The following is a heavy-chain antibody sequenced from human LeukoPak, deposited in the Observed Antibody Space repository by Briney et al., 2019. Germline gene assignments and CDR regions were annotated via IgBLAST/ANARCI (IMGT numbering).Heavy chain of an antibody. J-gene: IGHJ4*02. CDR1: GITFSDAW. CDR2: LKSKTDGETS. CDR3: IANLDY. D-gene: IGHD1-1*01. V-gene: IGHV3-15*01. Sequence: GGALRLSCEASGITFSDAWMSWVRQVPAKGLEWIALLKSKTDGETSDYAAPVKGRFTVSRNDAENTLFLQMDSLKIDDTAVYYCIANLDYWGQGTLVTVSS.